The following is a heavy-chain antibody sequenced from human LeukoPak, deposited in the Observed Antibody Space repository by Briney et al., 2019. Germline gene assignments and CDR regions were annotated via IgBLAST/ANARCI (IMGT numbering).Heavy chain of an antibody. CDR3: ARDELVGASGSYPLDY. J-gene: IGHJ4*02. CDR2: IDTTTGNP. V-gene: IGHV7-4-1*02. Sequence: GALVKVSCKASGYPFIAHFLNWVRQAPGQGLEWMGNIDTTTGNPRYAQDFTGRFVFSLDTSVSTAYLQISSLKAEDTAVYYCARDELVGASGSYPLDYWGQGTLVTVSS. CDR1: GYPFIAHF. D-gene: IGHD1-26*01.